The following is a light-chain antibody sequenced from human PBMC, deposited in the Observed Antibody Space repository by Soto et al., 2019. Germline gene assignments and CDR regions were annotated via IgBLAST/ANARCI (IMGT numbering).Light chain of an antibody. CDR2: RAS. CDR3: QQYNHWPRT. Sequence: EIVLTQSPATLSVSPGGTATLSCRASQSLGGNLAWYQQKPGQAPRLLIFRASSRATGVPARFSASGSGTEFTLTISSLQSEDFAVYYCQQYNHWPRTFGQGTKVDIK. J-gene: IGKJ1*01. V-gene: IGKV3-15*01. CDR1: QSLGGN.